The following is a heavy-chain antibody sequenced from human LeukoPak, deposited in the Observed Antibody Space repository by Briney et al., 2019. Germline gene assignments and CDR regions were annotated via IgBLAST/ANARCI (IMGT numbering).Heavy chain of an antibody. V-gene: IGHV1-58*02. CDR1: GFTFTSSA. CDR3: AARYYYDSSGYSEAFDP. Sequence: GASVKVSCKASGFTFTSSAMQWVGQARGQRLEWIGWIVVGSGNTNYAQKFQERVNITREMSTSTAYMELISLRSEDTAVYYCAARYYYDSSGYSEAFDPWGQGTLVTVSS. D-gene: IGHD3-22*01. J-gene: IGHJ5*02. CDR2: IVVGSGNT.